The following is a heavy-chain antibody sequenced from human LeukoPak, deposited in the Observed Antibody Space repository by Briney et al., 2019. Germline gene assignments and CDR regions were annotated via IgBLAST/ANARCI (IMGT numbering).Heavy chain of an antibody. V-gene: IGHV3-11*01. CDR1: GFTFSDYY. Sequence: SGGSLRLSCAASGFTFSDYYMSWIRQAPGKGLEWVSYISSSGSTIYYADSVKGRFTISRDNAKNSLYLQMNSLRAEDTAVYYCARFAALRFVRAFDIWGQGTMVTVSS. J-gene: IGHJ3*02. D-gene: IGHD3-10*01. CDR3: ARFAALRFVRAFDI. CDR2: ISSSGSTI.